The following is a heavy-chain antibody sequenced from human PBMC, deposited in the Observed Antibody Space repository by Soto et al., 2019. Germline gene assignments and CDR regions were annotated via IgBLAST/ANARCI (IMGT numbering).Heavy chain of an antibody. CDR1: GFTFSDYY. J-gene: IGHJ6*02. Sequence: PGGSLRLSCAASGFTFSDYYMSWIRQAPGKGLEWVSYISSSGSTIYYADSVKGRFTISRDNAKNSLYLQMNSLRAEDTAVYYCAREKNGGIPNNYDFWSGYHEYSYGMDVWGQGTTVTVSS. CDR2: ISSSGSTI. V-gene: IGHV3-11*01. D-gene: IGHD3-3*01. CDR3: AREKNGGIPNNYDFWSGYHEYSYGMDV.